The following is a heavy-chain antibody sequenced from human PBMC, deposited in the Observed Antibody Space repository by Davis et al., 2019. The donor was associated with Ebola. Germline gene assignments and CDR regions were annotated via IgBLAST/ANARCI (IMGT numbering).Heavy chain of an antibody. V-gene: IGHV3-66*01. CDR3: ARDTNYRDALDI. Sequence: PGGSLRLSCAASGFTFSGSTMHWVRQASGKGLEWVSVIYSSGITYYADSVKGRFSVSRDTSKNTLYLQMNSLRAEDTAVYYCARDTNYRDALDIWGQGTLVTVSS. CDR2: IYSSGIT. CDR1: GFTFSGST. J-gene: IGHJ3*02. D-gene: IGHD1-7*01.